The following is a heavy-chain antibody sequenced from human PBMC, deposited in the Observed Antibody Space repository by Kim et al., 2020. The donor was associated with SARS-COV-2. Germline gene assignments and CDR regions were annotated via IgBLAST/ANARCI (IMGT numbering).Heavy chain of an antibody. J-gene: IGHJ3*02. CDR2: IIPIFGTA. D-gene: IGHD1-26*01. V-gene: IGHV1-69*13. Sequence: SVKVSCKASGGTFSSYAISWVRQAPGQGLEWMGGIIPIFGTANYAQKFQGRVTITADESTSTAYMELSSLRSEDTAVYYCARAGGSYYVIDAFDIWGQGTMVTVSS. CDR1: GGTFSSYA. CDR3: ARAGGSYYVIDAFDI.